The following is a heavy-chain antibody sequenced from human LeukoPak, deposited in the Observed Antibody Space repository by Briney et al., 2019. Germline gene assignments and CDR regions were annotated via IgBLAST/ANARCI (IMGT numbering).Heavy chain of an antibody. V-gene: IGHV4-59*01. CDR3: ARDRSSGWYGAFDY. CDR2: IYYSGST. Sequence: SETLSLTCTVSGGSISSYYWSWIRQPPGKGLEWIGYIYYSGSTNYNPSLKSRVTISADTSKNQFSLKLSSVTAADTAAYYCARDRSSGWYGAFDYWGQGTLVTVSS. D-gene: IGHD6-19*01. J-gene: IGHJ4*02. CDR1: GGSISSYY.